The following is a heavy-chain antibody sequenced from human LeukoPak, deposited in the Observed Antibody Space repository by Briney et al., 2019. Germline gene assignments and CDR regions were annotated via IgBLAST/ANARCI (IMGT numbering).Heavy chain of an antibody. J-gene: IGHJ4*02. CDR3: ARRAAAGRIDY. D-gene: IGHD6-13*01. CDR1: GGSISSSSYY. CDR2: IYYSGST. Sequence: SETLSLTCTVSGGSISSSSYYWGWIRQPPGKGLECIGSIYYSGSTYYNPSLKSRVTISVDTSKNQFSLKLSSVTAADTAVYYCARRAAAGRIDYWGQGTLVTVSS. V-gene: IGHV4-39*01.